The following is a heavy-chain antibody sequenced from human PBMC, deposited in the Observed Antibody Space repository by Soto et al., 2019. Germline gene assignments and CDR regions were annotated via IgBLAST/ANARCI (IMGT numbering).Heavy chain of an antibody. J-gene: IGHJ3*02. CDR1: GFTVSSNY. V-gene: IGHV3-53*01. D-gene: IGHD3-3*01. Sequence: GGSLRLSCAASGFTVSSNYMSWVRQAPGKGLEWVSVIYSGGSTYYADSVKGRFTISRDNSKNTLYLQMNSLRAADTAVYYCARTAGTFDNFWSGYGYDIWGPGTKVTVSS. CDR3: ARTAGTFDNFWSGYGYDI. CDR2: IYSGGST.